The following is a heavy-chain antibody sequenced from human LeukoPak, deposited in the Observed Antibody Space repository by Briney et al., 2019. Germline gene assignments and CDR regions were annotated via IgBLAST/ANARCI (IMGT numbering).Heavy chain of an antibody. J-gene: IGHJ4*02. V-gene: IGHV4-31*03. D-gene: IGHD2-15*01. CDR3: ASTDAADADY. CDR2: IYYSGST. CDR1: GGSISSGGYY. Sequence: SETLSLTCTVSGGSISSGGYYWSWIRQHPGKGLEWIGYIYYSGSTYYYPSLKSRVTISVDTSKNQFSLKLSSVTAADTAVYYCASTDAADADYWGQGTLVTVSS.